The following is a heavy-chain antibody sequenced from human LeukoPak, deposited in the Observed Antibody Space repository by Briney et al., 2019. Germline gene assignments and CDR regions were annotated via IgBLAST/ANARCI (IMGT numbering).Heavy chain of an antibody. D-gene: IGHD5-18*01. CDR1: GSGFTVSSNY. Sequence: GESLKISCAASGSGFTVSSNYMSWVRQAPGKGLEWVSVIYTGGSTYYADSVKGRFTISRDNSKNTLYLQMNSLRAEDTAVYYCAREGHERYSYGQPAPYFDYWGQGTLVTVSS. J-gene: IGHJ4*02. CDR2: IYTGGST. V-gene: IGHV3-53*01. CDR3: AREGHERYSYGQPAPYFDY.